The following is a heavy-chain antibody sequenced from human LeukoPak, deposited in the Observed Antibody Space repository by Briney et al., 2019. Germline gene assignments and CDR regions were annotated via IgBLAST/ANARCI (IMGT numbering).Heavy chain of an antibody. CDR2: ISAYNGNT. CDR3: ARDPPAAGTTYYYYGMDV. CDR1: RYTFTSYG. D-gene: IGHD6-13*01. V-gene: IGHV1-18*01. J-gene: IGHJ6*02. Sequence: ASVKVSCKASRYTFTSYGISWVRQAPGQGLEWMGWISAYNGNTNYAQKLQGRVTMTTDTSTSTAYMELRSLRSDDTAVYYCARDPPAAGTTYYYYGMDVWGQGTTVTVSS.